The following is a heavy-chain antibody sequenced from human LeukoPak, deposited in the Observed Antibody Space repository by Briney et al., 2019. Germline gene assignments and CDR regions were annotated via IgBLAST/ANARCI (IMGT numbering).Heavy chain of an antibody. Sequence: PSETLSLTCTVSGGSISGYIWSWFRQPPGKGLEWLAFIYYTGSTNYNPSLKSRVTVSLDTAKSQFSLRLNSVTAADTAVYYCARHQNGGTDPLDSWGQGTLVTVPS. V-gene: IGHV4-59*08. CDR3: ARHQNGGTDPLDS. D-gene: IGHD4-23*01. J-gene: IGHJ4*02. CDR2: IYYTGST. CDR1: GGSISGYI.